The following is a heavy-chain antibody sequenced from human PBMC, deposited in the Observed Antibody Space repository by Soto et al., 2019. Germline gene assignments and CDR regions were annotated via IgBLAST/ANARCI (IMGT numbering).Heavy chain of an antibody. D-gene: IGHD3-9*01. CDR3: AGFGALTGYPYYYYGMYV. Sequence: SETLSLTCTVSGGSISSYYWSWIRQPPGKGLEWIGYIYYSGSTKYNPSLKSRVTISVDTSKNQFSLKLSSVTAADTAVYYCAGFGALTGYPYYYYGMYVWGQGTTVTVSS. CDR2: IYYSGST. CDR1: GGSISSYY. J-gene: IGHJ6*02. V-gene: IGHV4-59*01.